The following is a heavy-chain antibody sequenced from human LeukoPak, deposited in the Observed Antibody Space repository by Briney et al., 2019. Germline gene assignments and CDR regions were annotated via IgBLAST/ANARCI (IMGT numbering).Heavy chain of an antibody. CDR3: ARAASNWFDP. Sequence: GRSLRLSCAASGFTFSSYGIHWVRRAPGKGLEWVAVISYDGSNKFYADSVKGRFTISRDNSNNTLYLQMDSLRVEDTAVYYCARAASNWFDPWGQGTLVTVSS. D-gene: IGHD6-25*01. CDR1: GFTFSSYG. J-gene: IGHJ5*02. CDR2: ISYDGSNK. V-gene: IGHV3-30*03.